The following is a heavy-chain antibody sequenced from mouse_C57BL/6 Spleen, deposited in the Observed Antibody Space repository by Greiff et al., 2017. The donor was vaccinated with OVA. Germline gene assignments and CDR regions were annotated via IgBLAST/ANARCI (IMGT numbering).Heavy chain of an antibody. CDR3: ARHYYGSSYAAWFAY. D-gene: IGHD1-1*01. V-gene: IGHV1-69*01. Sequence: VQLQQPGAELVMPGASVKLSCKASGYTFTSYWMPWVKQRPGQGLEWIGEIDPSDSYTNYNQKFKGKSTLTVDKSSSTAYMQLSSLTSEDSAVYYCARHYYGSSYAAWFAYWGQGTLVTVSA. CDR2: IDPSDSYT. CDR1: GYTFTSYW. J-gene: IGHJ3*01.